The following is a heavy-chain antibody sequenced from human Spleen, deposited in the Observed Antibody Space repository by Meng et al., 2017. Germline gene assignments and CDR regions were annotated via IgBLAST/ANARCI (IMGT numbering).Heavy chain of an antibody. CDR1: GVSLSGDY. Sequence: VQLRPWGAGLLKPSQTLALTCAVAGVSLSGDYWSWIRQPPGKGLEWIGEINHRGKTTYNPSLKSRVTMSIDTSKNQFSLKLSSVTAADTAVYYCARDERDWFDPWGQGTLVTVSS. J-gene: IGHJ5*02. CDR2: INHRGKT. CDR3: ARDERDWFDP. V-gene: IGHV4-34*01. D-gene: IGHD1-1*01.